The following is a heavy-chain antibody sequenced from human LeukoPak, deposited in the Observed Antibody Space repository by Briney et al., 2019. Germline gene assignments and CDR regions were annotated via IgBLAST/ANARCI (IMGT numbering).Heavy chain of an antibody. CDR2: INHSGGT. D-gene: IGHD5-24*01. J-gene: IGHJ4*02. V-gene: IGHV4-34*01. Sequence: SETLSLTCAVYRGSFSGFYWSWIRQAPGKGLEWIGEINHSGGTSYIPSLKSRVTISIDTSKSQFSLKLSSVTAADTAVYYCARGRGMLATMNYWGQGTLVTVSS. CDR1: RGSFSGFY. CDR3: ARGRGMLATMNY.